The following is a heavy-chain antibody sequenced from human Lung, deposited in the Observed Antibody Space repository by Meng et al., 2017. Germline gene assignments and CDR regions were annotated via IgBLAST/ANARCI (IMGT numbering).Heavy chain of an antibody. V-gene: IGHV1-18*01. CDR3: ARLRANENDY. D-gene: IGHD1-1*01. J-gene: IGHJ4*02. CDR2: INTYNGKT. CDR1: GYTLSSDG. Sequence: QGQLVESGAEVKKPGASVKVSCEASGYTLSSDGFSWVRQAPGQGLEWLGWINTYNGKTDYAQKFQGRITMTTDTFTSTAYMELRSLRSDDTAVYYCARLRANENDYWGQGTLVTVSS.